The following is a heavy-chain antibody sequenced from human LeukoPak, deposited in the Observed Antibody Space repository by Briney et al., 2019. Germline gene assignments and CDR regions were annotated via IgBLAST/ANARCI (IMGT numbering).Heavy chain of an antibody. CDR3: ASYSSLDY. J-gene: IGHJ4*02. D-gene: IGHD6-19*01. CDR1: EFSVGSNY. Sequence: GGSLRLSCAASEFSVGSNYMTWVRQAPGKGLESVSLIYSGGSTYYADSVKGRFTISRDNSKNTLYLQMNSLRAEDTAVYYCASYSSLDYWGQGTLVTVSS. CDR2: IYSGGST. V-gene: IGHV3-66*01.